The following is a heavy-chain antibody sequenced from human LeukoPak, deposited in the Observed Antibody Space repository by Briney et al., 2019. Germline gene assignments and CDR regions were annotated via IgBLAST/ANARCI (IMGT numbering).Heavy chain of an antibody. D-gene: IGHD6-13*01. CDR1: GFTFSNYG. Sequence: GGSLRLSCAASGFTFSNYGMNWVRQAPGKGLEWVSGISGSGGSTYYADSVKGRFTISRDNSKNTLYLQMNSLRAEDTAVYYCAKDWWQQLIKVPPMFDPWGQGTLVTVSS. J-gene: IGHJ5*02. CDR2: ISGSGGST. V-gene: IGHV3-23*01. CDR3: AKDWWQQLIKVPPMFDP.